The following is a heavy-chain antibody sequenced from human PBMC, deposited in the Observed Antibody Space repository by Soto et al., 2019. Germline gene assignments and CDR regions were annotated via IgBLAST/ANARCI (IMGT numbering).Heavy chain of an antibody. CDR2: ISVYNGNT. Sequence: QVQLVQSGAEVKKPGASVKVSCKASGNTFSSYGINWVRQAPGQGHEWMGWISVYNGNTKYAQKVQGRVTMTTDTSTSRAYIELRSRRSDDTAVYYCARGYSGLGWFDPWGQGTLVTVSS. D-gene: IGHD5-12*01. J-gene: IGHJ5*02. CDR1: GNTFSSYG. CDR3: ARGYSGLGWFDP. V-gene: IGHV1-18*01.